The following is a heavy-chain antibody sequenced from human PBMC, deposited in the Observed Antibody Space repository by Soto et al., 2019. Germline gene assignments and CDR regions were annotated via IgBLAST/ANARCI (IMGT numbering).Heavy chain of an antibody. CDR1: GFTFSSYA. D-gene: IGHD3-22*01. V-gene: IGHV3-23*01. CDR3: AKDMQFDSSGYYNYYYYYGMDV. Sequence: GGSLRLSCAASGFTFSSYAMSWVRQAPGKGLEWVSAISGSGGSTYYADSVKGRFTISRDNSKNTLYLQMNSLRAEDTAVYYCAKDMQFDSSGYYNYYYYYGMDVWGQGTTVTVSS. J-gene: IGHJ6*02. CDR2: ISGSGGST.